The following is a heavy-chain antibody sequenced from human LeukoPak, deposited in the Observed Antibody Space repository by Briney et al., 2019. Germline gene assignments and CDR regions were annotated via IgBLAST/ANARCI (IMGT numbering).Heavy chain of an antibody. J-gene: IGHJ4*02. D-gene: IGHD2-21*01. CDR1: GYSINSNYY. CDR2: INHSSESA. Sequence: SETLSLTCAVSGYSINSNYYWGWIRQPPGKGLEWIGSINHSSESAYYNPSLESRVTISVDTSKNQLSMKLSSVTAADTAVYYCARHSCGGTNCPFHYWRQSTPVTVSS. CDR3: ARHSCGGTNCPFHY. V-gene: IGHV4-38-2*01.